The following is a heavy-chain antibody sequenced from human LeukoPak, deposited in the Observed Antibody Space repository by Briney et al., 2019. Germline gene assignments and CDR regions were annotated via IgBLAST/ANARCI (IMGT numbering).Heavy chain of an antibody. Sequence: GGSLRLSCASSGFAFSSYEMNWVRQAPGKGLEWVSYISSSGSTIYYAESVKGRFTISRDNAKNSLYLQMNSLRAEDTAVYYCARGYSGYDYSFDYWGQGTLVTVSS. V-gene: IGHV3-48*03. J-gene: IGHJ4*02. CDR2: ISSSGSTI. D-gene: IGHD5-12*01. CDR1: GFAFSSYE. CDR3: ARGYSGYDYSFDY.